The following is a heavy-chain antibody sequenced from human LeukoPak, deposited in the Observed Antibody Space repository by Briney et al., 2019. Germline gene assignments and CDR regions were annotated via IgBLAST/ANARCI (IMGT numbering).Heavy chain of an antibody. J-gene: IGHJ4*02. CDR2: IYHSGST. CDR1: GGSISSSHW. D-gene: IGHD4-17*01. Sequence: SETLSLTCAVSGGSISSSHWWSWVRQPPGKGLAWIGEIYHSGSTNYNPSLKSRVTISVDKSKNQFSLKLSSVTAADTAVYYCARDDDYGDYSMRYWGQGTLVTVSS. V-gene: IGHV4-4*02. CDR3: ARDDDYGDYSMRY.